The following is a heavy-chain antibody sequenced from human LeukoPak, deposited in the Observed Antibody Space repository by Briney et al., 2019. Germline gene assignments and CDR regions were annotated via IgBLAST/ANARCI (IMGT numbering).Heavy chain of an antibody. V-gene: IGHV3-23*01. D-gene: IGHD1-1*01. CDR2: VNPSGDST. CDR3: AKDRAGTPWAD. Sequence: PGGSLRLSCAASGFTFGIFSMTWVRQAPGKRLEWFSTVNPSGDSTYYANSVKGRFTISRDNSRDTIFLQMDSLRAGDTAIYYCAKDRAGTPWADWGQGTLVTVSS. J-gene: IGHJ4*02. CDR1: GFTFGIFS.